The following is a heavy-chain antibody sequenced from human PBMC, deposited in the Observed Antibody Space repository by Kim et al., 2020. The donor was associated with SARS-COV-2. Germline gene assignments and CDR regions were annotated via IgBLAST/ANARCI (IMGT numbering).Heavy chain of an antibody. CDR1: GLPFSNYF. CDR2: LIFRGATI. CDR3: APAPYYGDYLGNDY. Sequence: GLPFSNYFLSWIRQAPGKGLEWVSYLIFRGATIYYAHSVRGRFTISRDYAKNSLHLQMNSLRAEVTAVYFCAPAPYYGDYLGNDYWGQGALAT. J-gene: IGHJ4*02. V-gene: IGHV3-11*01. D-gene: IGHD4-17*01.